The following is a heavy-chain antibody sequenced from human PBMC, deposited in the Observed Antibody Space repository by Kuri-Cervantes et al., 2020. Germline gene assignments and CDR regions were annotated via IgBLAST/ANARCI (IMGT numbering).Heavy chain of an antibody. CDR2: INPSGGST. CDR3: ARVGGRGITMVQGVSQRTYYFDY. Sequence: ASVKVSCKASGYTFTSYYMHWVRQAPGQGLEWMGIINPSGGSTSYAQKFQGRVTMTTDTSTSTAYMELRSLRSDDTAVYYCARVGGRGITMVQGVSQRTYYFDYWGQGTLVTVSS. V-gene: IGHV1-46*01. D-gene: IGHD3-10*01. CDR1: GYTFTSYY. J-gene: IGHJ4*02.